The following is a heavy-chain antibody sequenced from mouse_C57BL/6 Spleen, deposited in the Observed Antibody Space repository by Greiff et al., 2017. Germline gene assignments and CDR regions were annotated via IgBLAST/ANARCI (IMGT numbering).Heavy chain of an antibody. V-gene: IGHV1-22*01. J-gene: IGHJ4*01. D-gene: IGHD1-1*01. CDR1: GYTFTDYN. Sequence: VQLQQSGPELVKPGASVKMSCKASGYTFTDYNMHWVKQSHGKSLEWIGYINPNNGGTSYNQKFKGKATLTVNKSSSTAYMELRSLTSEDSAVYYCARSPSITTVVDYAMDYWGQGTSVTVSS. CDR2: INPNNGGT. CDR3: ARSPSITTVVDYAMDY.